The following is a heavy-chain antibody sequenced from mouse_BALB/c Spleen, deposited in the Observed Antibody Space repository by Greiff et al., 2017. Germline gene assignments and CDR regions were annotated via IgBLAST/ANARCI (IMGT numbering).Heavy chain of an antibody. CDR3: ARDGLFDY. CDR2: ISDGGSYT. CDR1: GFTFSDYY. V-gene: IGHV5-4*02. J-gene: IGHJ2*01. Sequence: EVHLVESGGGLVKPGGSLKLSCAASGFTFSDYYMYWVRQTPEKRLEWVATISDGGSYTYYPDSVKGRFTISRDNAKNNLYLQMSSLKSEDTAMYYGARDGLFDYWGQGTTLTVSS.